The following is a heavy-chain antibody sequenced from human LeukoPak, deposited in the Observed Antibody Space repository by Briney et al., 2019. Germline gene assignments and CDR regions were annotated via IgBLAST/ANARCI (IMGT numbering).Heavy chain of an antibody. J-gene: IGHJ4*02. CDR1: GITLSNYG. V-gene: IGHV3-23*01. Sequence: GGSLRLSCAVSGITLSNYGMSWVRQAPGKGLEWVAGISGSGGSTNYADSVKGRFSISRDNPKNTLYLQMNSVRAEGTAVYFCAKRGVVIRVILVGFHKEAYYFDSWGQGALVTVSS. CDR2: ISGSGGST. CDR3: AKRGVVIRVILVGFHKEAYYFDS. D-gene: IGHD3-22*01.